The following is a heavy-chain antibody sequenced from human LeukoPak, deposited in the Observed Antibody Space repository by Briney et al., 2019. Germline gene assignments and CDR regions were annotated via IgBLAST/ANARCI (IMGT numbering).Heavy chain of an antibody. J-gene: IGHJ3*01. CDR3: AKDASPIAASTTGAFDF. V-gene: IGHV3-30*02. CDR1: GFTFSSYG. Sequence: PGGSLRLSCAASGFTFSSYGMHWVRQAPGKGLEWVAFIRYDGSNKYYADSVKGRFTISRDNSKNTLYLQMNSLRAEDTAVFYCAKDASPIAASTTGAFDFWGQGAMVTVSS. CDR2: IRYDGSNK. D-gene: IGHD6-6*01.